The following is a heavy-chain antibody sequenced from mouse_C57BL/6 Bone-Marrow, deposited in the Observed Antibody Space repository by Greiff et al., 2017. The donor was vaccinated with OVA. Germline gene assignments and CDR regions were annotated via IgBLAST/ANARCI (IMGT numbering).Heavy chain of an antibody. J-gene: IGHJ1*03. D-gene: IGHD1-1*01. CDR2: IDPSDSYT. V-gene: IGHV1-59*01. Sequence: QVQLKQPGAELVRPGTSVKLSCKASGYTFTSYWMHWVKQRPGQGLEWIGVIDPSDSYTNYNQKFKGKATLTVDTSSSTAYMQLSSLTSEDSAVYYCARRRVLRYRYFDVWGTGTTVTVSS. CDR1: GYTFTSYW. CDR3: ARRRVLRYRYFDV.